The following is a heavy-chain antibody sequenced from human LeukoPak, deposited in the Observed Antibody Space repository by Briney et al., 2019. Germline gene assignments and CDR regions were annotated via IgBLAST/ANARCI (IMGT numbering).Heavy chain of an antibody. CDR3: AKGYGSGSYYTSYWYFDL. CDR1: GFTFSNFA. D-gene: IGHD3-10*01. J-gene: IGHJ2*01. Sequence: GGSLRLSCAASGFTFSNFAMSWIRQAPGKGLEWVSALNGDNTYYADSVKGRFTVSRDNSKNTLYLQMNSLRAEDTAVYYCAKGYGSGSYYTSYWYFDLWGRGTLVTVSS. V-gene: IGHV3-23*01. CDR2: LNGDNT.